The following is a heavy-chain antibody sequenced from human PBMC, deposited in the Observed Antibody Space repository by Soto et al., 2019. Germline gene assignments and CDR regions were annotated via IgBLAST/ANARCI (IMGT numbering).Heavy chain of an antibody. J-gene: IGHJ4*02. CDR1: GFTFSSYA. D-gene: IGHD3-16*01. CDR2: ISGSGGST. V-gene: IGHV3-23*01. CDR3: AKAIGGLPLLVY. Sequence: EVQLLESGGGLVQPGGSLRLSCAASGFTFSSYAMSWVRQAPGKGLEWVSAISGSGGSTYYADSVKGRFTISRDNSKNTLYLPMDSLKAADTAVYYWAKAIGGLPLLVYLGQGTLVTVSS.